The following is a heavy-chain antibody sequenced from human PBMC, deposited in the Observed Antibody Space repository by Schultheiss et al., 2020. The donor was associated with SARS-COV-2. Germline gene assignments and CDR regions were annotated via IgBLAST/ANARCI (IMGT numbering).Heavy chain of an antibody. V-gene: IGHV4-31*03. J-gene: IGHJ4*02. CDR3: ASRPVPAAGFDY. Sequence: SETLSLTCSVSGGSMSSDGSYWSWIRQHPGKGLEWIGYIYHSGSTYYNPSLKSRVTMAVDTSKNQFSLKLSSVTAADTAVYYCASRPVPAAGFDYWGQGALVTVSS. D-gene: IGHD2-2*01. CDR2: IYHSGST. CDR1: GGSMSSDGSY.